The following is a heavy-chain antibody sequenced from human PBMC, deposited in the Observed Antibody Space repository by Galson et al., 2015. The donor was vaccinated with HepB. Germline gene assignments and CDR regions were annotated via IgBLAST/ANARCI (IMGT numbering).Heavy chain of an antibody. Sequence: SVKVSCKASGFTFTSSAVQWVRQARGQRLEWIGWIVVGSGNTNYAQKFQERVTITRDMSTSTAYMELSSLRSEDTAVYYCAADPLVGATRGYWGQGTLVTVSS. V-gene: IGHV1-58*01. CDR2: IVVGSGNT. D-gene: IGHD1-26*01. CDR1: GFTFTSSA. J-gene: IGHJ4*02. CDR3: AADPLVGATRGY.